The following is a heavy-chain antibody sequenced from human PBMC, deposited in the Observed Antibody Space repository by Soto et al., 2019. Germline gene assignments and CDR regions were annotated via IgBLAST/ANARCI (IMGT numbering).Heavy chain of an antibody. Sequence: TLSLGCAVAGGTIRNLGFSWSVIRQPPGKGLEWIGYMYHSGSTYYNPSLKSRVTISIDRSKNQFPLKLSSVTAADTAVYYCARVPDYWGQGTLVTVSS. CDR1: GGTIRNLGFS. V-gene: IGHV4-30-2*01. CDR2: MYHSGST. J-gene: IGHJ4*02. CDR3: ARVPDY.